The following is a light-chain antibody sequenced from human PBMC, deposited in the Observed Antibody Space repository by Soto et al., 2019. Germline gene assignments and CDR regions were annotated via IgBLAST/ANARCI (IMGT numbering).Light chain of an antibody. CDR2: DVN. Sequence: QSALTQPRSVPGSPGQSVTISCTGTSSDVGSYKYVSWYQHHPGKAPKLMIFDVNKRPSGVPDRFSGSNSGNAASLTISGLQPEDEADYFCCSFVDSDTVLFGGGTKVTVL. J-gene: IGLJ3*02. CDR3: CSFVDSDTVL. CDR1: SSDVGSYKY. V-gene: IGLV2-11*01.